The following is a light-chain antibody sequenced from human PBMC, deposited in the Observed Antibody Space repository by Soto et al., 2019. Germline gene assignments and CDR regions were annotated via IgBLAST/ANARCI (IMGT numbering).Light chain of an antibody. CDR2: TDN. CDR3: AAWDNSLNGHV. V-gene: IGLV1-44*01. Sequence: VLAQPPSVSGTPGQRVTISCSGSSSHIGKNTVSWYQQLPGAAPKPLISTDNQRPSGVPDRFSGSKPGTSASLAISGLQSEDEADYYCAAWDNSLNGHVFGTGTKVTVL. J-gene: IGLJ1*01. CDR1: SSHIGKNT.